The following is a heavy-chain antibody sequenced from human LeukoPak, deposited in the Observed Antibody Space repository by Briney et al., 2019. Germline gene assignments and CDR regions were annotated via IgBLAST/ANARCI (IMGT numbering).Heavy chain of an antibody. CDR1: GGTFSSYA. V-gene: IGHV1-69*05. CDR3: ARAHSSIAARPHYYYYYMDV. CDR2: IIPIFGTA. Sequence: SVKVSCKASGGTFSSYAISWVRQAPGQGLEWMGGIIPIFGTANYAQKFQGRVTITTDESTSTAYMELSSLRSEDTAVYYCARAHSSIAARPHYYYYYMDVWGKGTTVTVSS. D-gene: IGHD6-6*01. J-gene: IGHJ6*03.